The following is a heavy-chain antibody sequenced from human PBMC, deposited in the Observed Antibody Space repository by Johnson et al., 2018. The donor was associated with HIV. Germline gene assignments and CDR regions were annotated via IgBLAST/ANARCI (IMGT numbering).Heavy chain of an antibody. D-gene: IGHD5-18*01. Sequence: VQLVESGGGVVQPGRSLRLSCAASGFTFSSYGMHWVRQAPGKGLEWVSHISSSGSTKYYADSVKGRFTISRDNAKKTLYLDMNSLRVDDTAVYYCARESTAWGGDYVGYGLDVWGQGTLVAVSS. CDR1: GFTFSSYG. J-gene: IGHJ3*01. V-gene: IGHV3-48*04. CDR3: ARESTAWGGDYVGYGLDV. CDR2: ISSSGSTK.